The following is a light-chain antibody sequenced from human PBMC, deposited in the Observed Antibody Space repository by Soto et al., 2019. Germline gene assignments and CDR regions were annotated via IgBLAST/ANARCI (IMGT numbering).Light chain of an antibody. V-gene: IGLV2-23*02. CDR1: SSNVGSYKL. CDR2: EVN. CDR3: CSSGGSHKYV. Sequence: QSVLTQSASVSWSPGHSITISCTGTSSNVGSYKLVSWYQQHPGKAPKLMIFEVNKRPSGVSNRFSGSKSGNTASLTISGLKVEEEADYYCCSSGGSHKYVFGTGTKVTXL. J-gene: IGLJ1*01.